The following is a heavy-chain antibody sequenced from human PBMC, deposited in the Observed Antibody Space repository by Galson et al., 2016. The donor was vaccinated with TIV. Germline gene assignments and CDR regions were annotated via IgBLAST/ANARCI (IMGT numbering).Heavy chain of an antibody. J-gene: IGHJ4*02. D-gene: IGHD6-19*01. Sequence: PALVKPTQTLTLTCTFSGFSLTTRGVGVGWIRQPPGKALEWLALIYWDDDERYSPSLKNRLTITKDTSKNQVVLTMTNMDPVDTATYYCAHANLQWLIQAFDFWGQGTLVTVSS. V-gene: IGHV2-5*02. CDR2: IYWDDDE. CDR3: AHANLQWLIQAFDF. CDR1: GFSLTTRGVG.